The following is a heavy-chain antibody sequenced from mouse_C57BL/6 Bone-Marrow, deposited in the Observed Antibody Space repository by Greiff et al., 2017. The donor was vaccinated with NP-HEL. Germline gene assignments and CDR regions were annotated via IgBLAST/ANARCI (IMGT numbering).Heavy chain of an antibody. Sequence: DVKLVESGGDLVKPGGSLKLSCAASGFTFSSYGMSWVRQTPDKRLEWVATISSGGSYTYYPDSVKGRFTISRDNAKNTLYLQMSSLKSEDTAMYYCARRSDGYYGFAYWGQGTLVTVSA. CDR1: GFTFSSYG. CDR3: ARRSDGYYGFAY. CDR2: ISSGGSYT. V-gene: IGHV5-6*02. D-gene: IGHD2-3*01. J-gene: IGHJ3*01.